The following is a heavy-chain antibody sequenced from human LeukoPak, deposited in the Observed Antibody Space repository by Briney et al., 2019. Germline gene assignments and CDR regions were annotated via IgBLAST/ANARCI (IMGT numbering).Heavy chain of an antibody. D-gene: IGHD6-13*01. CDR1: GFTFGSNW. CDR2: IKADGSEE. CDR3: ARNTLSAAGDY. V-gene: IGHV3-7*01. J-gene: IGHJ4*02. Sequence: GGSLRLSCAASGFTFGSNWMTWVRQASGRGLEWVANIKADGSEESYADSVKGRFTISRDNAKNLVFLQMNSLRTEDTAVYYCARNTLSAAGDYWGQGTLVSVSS.